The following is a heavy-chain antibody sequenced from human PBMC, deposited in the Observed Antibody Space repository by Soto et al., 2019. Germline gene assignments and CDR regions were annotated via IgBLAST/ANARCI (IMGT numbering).Heavy chain of an antibody. CDR3: AREDVAVADHNAFDI. D-gene: IGHD6-19*01. J-gene: IGHJ3*02. V-gene: IGHV4-59*01. CDR1: GASIRSYY. CDR2: MYYSGST. Sequence: PSETLSLTCTVTGASIRSYYWTWIRQPPGKGLEWIGYMYYSGSTNYNPSLKSRVTISVDTSKNHVSLRLSSVTAADSAVYYCAREDVAVADHNAFDIWGQXTMVTVS.